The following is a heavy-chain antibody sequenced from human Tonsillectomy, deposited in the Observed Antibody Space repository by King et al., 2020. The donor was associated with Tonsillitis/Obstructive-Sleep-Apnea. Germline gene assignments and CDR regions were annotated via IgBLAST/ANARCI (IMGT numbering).Heavy chain of an antibody. CDR3: SQASQSYYYDSSGSSGGVDY. J-gene: IGHJ4*02. CDR1: GFTFSSYG. D-gene: IGHD3-22*01. Sequence: VQLVESGGGVVQPGRSLRLSCAASGFTFSSYGMHWVRQAPGKGLEWVAVISYDGSNKYYADSVKGRFTISRDNSKNTLYLQMNSLRAEDTAVYYCSQASQSYYYDSSGSSGGVDYWGQGTLVTVSS. V-gene: IGHV3-30*18. CDR2: ISYDGSNK.